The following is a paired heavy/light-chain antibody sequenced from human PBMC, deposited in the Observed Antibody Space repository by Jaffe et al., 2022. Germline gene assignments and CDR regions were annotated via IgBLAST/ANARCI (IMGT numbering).Heavy chain of an antibody. CDR2: ISSSGSAI. J-gene: IGHJ4*02. Sequence: EVQLVESGGGLVQPGGSLRLSCAASGFTFSSYEMNWVRQAPGKGLEWVSYISSSGSAIYYADSVKGRFTISRDNAKNSLYLQMNSLRAEDTAVYYCARDPYTSSVDSGDYFDYWGQGTLVTVSS. V-gene: IGHV3-48*03. CDR1: GFTFSSYE. D-gene: IGHD6-13*01. CDR3: ARDPYTSSVDSGDYFDY.
Light chain of an antibody. CDR3: MQGTHWPPA. J-gene: IGKJ1*01. Sequence: DVVMTQSPLSLPVTLGQPASISCRSSQSLVHSDGNTYLNWFQQRPGQSPRRLIYKVSNRDSGVPDRFSGSGSGTDFTLKISRVEAEDVGVYYCMQGTHWPPAFGQGTKVEIK. CDR1: QSLVHSDGNTY. CDR2: KVS. V-gene: IGKV2-30*02.